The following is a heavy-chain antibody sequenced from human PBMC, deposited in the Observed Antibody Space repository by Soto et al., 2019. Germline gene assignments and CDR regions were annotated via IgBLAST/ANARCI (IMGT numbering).Heavy chain of an antibody. J-gene: IGHJ6*02. CDR2: INSDGSST. CDR1: GVTFSSYW. CDR3: ARDYYYYGMDV. Sequence: GGFLRLSCAASGVTFSSYWMHWVRQAPGKGLVWVSRINSDGSSTSYADYVKGRFTISRDNAKNTLYLQMNSLRAEDTAVYYCARDYYYYGMDVWGQGTTVTVSS. V-gene: IGHV3-74*01.